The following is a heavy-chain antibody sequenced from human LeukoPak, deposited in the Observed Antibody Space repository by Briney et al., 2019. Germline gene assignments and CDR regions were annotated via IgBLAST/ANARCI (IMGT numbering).Heavy chain of an antibody. J-gene: IGHJ5*02. D-gene: IGHD6-19*01. Sequence: QPGRSLRLSCAASGFTFSNYAMHWVRQAPGKGLEFGAVISYDGSKKYYADSVRGRFTISRDNAKSSLYLQMTSLRADDTAVYYCARKTSAWGFDPWGQGTLVTVSS. CDR2: ISYDGSKK. CDR3: ARKTSAWGFDP. V-gene: IGHV3-30-3*01. CDR1: GFTFSNYA.